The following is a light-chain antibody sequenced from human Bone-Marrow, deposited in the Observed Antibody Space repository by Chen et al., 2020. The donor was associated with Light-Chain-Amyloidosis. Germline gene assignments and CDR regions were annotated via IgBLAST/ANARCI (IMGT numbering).Light chain of an antibody. CDR1: SSYVGGDNH. CDR2: EVT. CDR3: SSYTITNTLV. J-gene: IGLJ1*01. V-gene: IGLV2-14*01. Sequence: HSALTQPASVSGSPGQSFTISCTGTSSYVGGDNHVSWYQQHPDKAPKLMIYEVTNRPSWVPDRFSGSKSDNTASLTISGLQTEDEADYFCSSYTITNTLVFGSGTRVTVL.